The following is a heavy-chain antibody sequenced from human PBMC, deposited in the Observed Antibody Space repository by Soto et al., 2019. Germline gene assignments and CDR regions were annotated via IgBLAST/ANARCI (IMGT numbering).Heavy chain of an antibody. Sequence: PETLSLTCAVYGGSFSGYCWSWIRQPPGKGLEWIGEINHSGSTNYNPSLKSRVTISVDTSKNQFSLKLSSVTAADTAVYYCARGFYYDSSGYSAWGPFDYWGQGTLVTVSS. D-gene: IGHD3-22*01. CDR3: ARGFYYDSSGYSAWGPFDY. J-gene: IGHJ4*02. CDR1: GGSFSGYC. CDR2: INHSGST. V-gene: IGHV4-34*01.